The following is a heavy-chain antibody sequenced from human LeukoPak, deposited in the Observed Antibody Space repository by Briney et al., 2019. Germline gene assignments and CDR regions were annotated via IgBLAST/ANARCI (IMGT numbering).Heavy chain of an antibody. CDR3: ARDRSYYDSSGYKHNYFDY. CDR2: ISSSSSYI. V-gene: IGHV3-21*01. Sequence: GGSLRLSCAASGFTFSSYSMSWVRQAPGKGLEWVSSISSSSSYIYYADSVKGRFTISRDNAKNSLYLQTNSLRAEDTAVYYCARDRSYYDSSGYKHNYFDYWGQGTLVTVSS. J-gene: IGHJ4*02. CDR1: GFTFSSYS. D-gene: IGHD3-22*01.